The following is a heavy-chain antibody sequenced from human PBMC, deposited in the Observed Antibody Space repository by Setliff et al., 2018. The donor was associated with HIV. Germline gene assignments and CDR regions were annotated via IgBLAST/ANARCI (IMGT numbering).Heavy chain of an antibody. V-gene: IGHV1-18*01. CDR1: GGTFSTYG. J-gene: IGHJ3*02. Sequence: ASVKVSCKASGGTFSTYGLSWVRQAPGQGLEWVGWINCYSGDSKFPEKLQGRITMTTDTSTSTAYMELRSLRSDDTAVYYCARGAYSSIWFSQGLNAFDIWGQGTMVTVSS. D-gene: IGHD6-13*01. CDR3: ARGAYSSIWFSQGLNAFDI. CDR2: INCYSGDS.